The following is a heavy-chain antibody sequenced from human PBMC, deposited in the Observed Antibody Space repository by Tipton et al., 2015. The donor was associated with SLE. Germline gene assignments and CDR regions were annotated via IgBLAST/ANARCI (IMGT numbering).Heavy chain of an antibody. Sequence: TLSLTCTASDDSITTDYWTWIRQPPGKGLEYIGYVSYSGVTNSNPSLQSRVTMSIDASKKQVSLRLSSVTAADTAVYYCASGPGVTLFRVVTYFDLWGQGILVTVSS. CDR1: DDSITTDY. CDR2: VSYSGVT. V-gene: IGHV4-59*01. D-gene: IGHD3-3*01. J-gene: IGHJ4*02. CDR3: ASGPGVTLFRVVTYFDL.